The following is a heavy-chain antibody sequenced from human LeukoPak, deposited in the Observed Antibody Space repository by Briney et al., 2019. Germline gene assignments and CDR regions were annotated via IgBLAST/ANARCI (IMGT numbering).Heavy chain of an antibody. CDR1: GGSISSYY. V-gene: IGHV4-59*01. Sequence: PSETLSLTCTVSGGSISSYYWSWIRQPPGKGLEWIGYIYYSGSTNYNPSLKSRVTISVDTSKNQFSLKLSSVTAADTAVYYCATVSGSYYDPVDYWVQGTLVTVSS. CDR2: IYYSGST. J-gene: IGHJ4*02. CDR3: ATVSGSYYDPVDY. D-gene: IGHD3-10*01.